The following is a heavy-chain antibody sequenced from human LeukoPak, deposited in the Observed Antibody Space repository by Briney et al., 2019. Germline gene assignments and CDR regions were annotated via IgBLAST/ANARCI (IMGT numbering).Heavy chain of an antibody. Sequence: SVKVSCKASGGTFSSYAISWVRQAPGQGLEWLGVIIPIFGTANYAQKFQGRVTITADESTSTAYMELSSLRSEDTAVYYCAYGDSGKDYYWGQGTLVTVSS. V-gene: IGHV1-69*13. CDR1: GGTFSSYA. CDR3: AYGDSGKDYY. CDR2: IIPIFGTA. J-gene: IGHJ4*02. D-gene: IGHD5-12*01.